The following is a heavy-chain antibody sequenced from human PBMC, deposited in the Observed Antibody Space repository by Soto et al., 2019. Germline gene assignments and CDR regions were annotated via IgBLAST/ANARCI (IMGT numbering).Heavy chain of an antibody. CDR3: ARDAAYCSGGSCDPDY. CDR1: GYTFTSYG. V-gene: IGHV1-18*01. Sequence: QVQLVQSGAEVKKPGASVKVSCKASGYTFTSYGISWVRQAPGQGLEWMGWISAYNGNTNYAQKLQGRVTMTTDTSTSTADMELRSLRAGDTAVYYWARDAAYCSGGSCDPDYWGQGTLVTVSS. D-gene: IGHD2-15*01. CDR2: ISAYNGNT. J-gene: IGHJ4*02.